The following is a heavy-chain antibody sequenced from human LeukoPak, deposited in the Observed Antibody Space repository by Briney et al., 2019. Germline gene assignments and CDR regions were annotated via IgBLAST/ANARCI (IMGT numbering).Heavy chain of an antibody. CDR2: IYYSGST. V-gene: IGHV4-59*01. Sequence: PSETLSLTCTVSGGSISSYYWSWIRQPPGKGLEWIGYIYYSGSTNYNPSLKSRVTISVDTSKNQFSLKLSSVTAADTAVYYCAVRYQLLYYYYYYYGMDVWGQGTTVTVSS. CDR3: AVRYQLLYYYYYYYGMDV. D-gene: IGHD2-2*02. J-gene: IGHJ6*02. CDR1: GGSISSYY.